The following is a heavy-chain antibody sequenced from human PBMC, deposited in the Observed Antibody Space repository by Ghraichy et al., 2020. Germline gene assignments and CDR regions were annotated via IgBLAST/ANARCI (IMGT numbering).Heavy chain of an antibody. CDR3: GRGLRKHLDYDYVWGSYYFDY. V-gene: IGHV4-34*01. J-gene: IGHJ4*02. CDR1: GGSFSGYY. Sequence: SETLSLTCAVYGGSFSGYYWSWIRQPPGKGLEWIGEINHSGSTNYNPSLKSRVTISVDTSKNQFSLKLSSVTAADTAVYYCGRGLRKHLDYDYVWGSYYFDYWGQGTLVTVSS. CDR2: INHSGST. D-gene: IGHD3-16*01.